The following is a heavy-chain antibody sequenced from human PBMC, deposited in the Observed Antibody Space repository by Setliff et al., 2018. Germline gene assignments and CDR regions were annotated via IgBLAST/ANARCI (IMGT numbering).Heavy chain of an antibody. CDR3: ARSPAVLGIVYLDP. J-gene: IGHJ5*02. Sequence: GGSVKVSCKASGGTFNNYGVTWVRQAPGQGLEWMGWISTSNGNTNYAQKLQGRVTITTDESTSTAYMELNSLTSEDTAVYYCARSPAVLGIVYLDPWGQGTLVTVSS. CDR1: GGTFNNYG. CDR2: ISTSNGNT. V-gene: IGHV1-18*01. D-gene: IGHD2-15*01.